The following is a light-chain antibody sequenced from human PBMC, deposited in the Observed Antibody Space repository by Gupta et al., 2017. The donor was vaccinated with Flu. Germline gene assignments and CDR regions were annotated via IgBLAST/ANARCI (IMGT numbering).Light chain of an antibody. CDR3: SSYTSSSTLV. V-gene: IGLV2-14*01. CDR1: SSDVGGYNY. CDR2: EVS. Sequence: SITISCTGTSSDVGGYNYVSWYQQHPGKAPKLMIYEVSKRPAGVANRFSGSKSGNTASLTISGLQAEDEDDYYCSSYTSSSTLVFGGGTKLTVL. J-gene: IGLJ2*01.